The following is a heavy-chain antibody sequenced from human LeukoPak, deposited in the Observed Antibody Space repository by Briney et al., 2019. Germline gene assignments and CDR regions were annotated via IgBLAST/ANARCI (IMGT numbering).Heavy chain of an antibody. V-gene: IGHV4-4*02. J-gene: IGHJ4*02. Sequence: SETLSLTCAVSGGSITTTNWWSWVRQPPGKGPEWIGEVHLSGATNYNLPLESRVSMSIDKSKNHLSLEVTSVTAADTAIYYCTRESGAFSPFGFWGQGTLVTVSS. CDR2: VHLSGAT. CDR3: TRESGAFSPFGF. D-gene: IGHD1-26*01. CDR1: GGSITTTNW.